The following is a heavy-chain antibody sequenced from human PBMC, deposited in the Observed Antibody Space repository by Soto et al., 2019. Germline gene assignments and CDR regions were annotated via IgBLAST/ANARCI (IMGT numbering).Heavy chain of an antibody. D-gene: IGHD6-19*01. CDR1: GLSITDSEMG. CDR3: ARRHLAVAVSPWFDP. CDR2: IDTSGEK. Sequence: QVTLKESVPVLVKPTETLTLRCTVSGLSITDSEMGVSWIRQPPGQPLDGLAHIDTSGEKSYRTFLKSILAISKDTSKSQIVLTMTNMYPAETATYYCARRHLAVAVSPWFDPWGQVIPVTVST. J-gene: IGHJ5*02. V-gene: IGHV2-26*01.